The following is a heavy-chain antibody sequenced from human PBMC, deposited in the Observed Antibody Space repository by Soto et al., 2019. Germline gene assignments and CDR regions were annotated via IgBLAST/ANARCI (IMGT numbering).Heavy chain of an antibody. CDR3: ARGILGSGTANDY. V-gene: IGHV3-74*01. D-gene: IGHD3-10*01. CDR1: GFTFSGSW. J-gene: IGHJ4*02. CDR2: INGDGSGT. Sequence: EVQLVESGGGLVQPGGSLRLSCAASGFTFSGSWMHWVRQAPGKGLVWVSRINGDGSGTSYAAFVKGRFTISRDDAKNTLFLQMNGLRAEDTAVYYCARGILGSGTANDYWGQGTLVTVSS.